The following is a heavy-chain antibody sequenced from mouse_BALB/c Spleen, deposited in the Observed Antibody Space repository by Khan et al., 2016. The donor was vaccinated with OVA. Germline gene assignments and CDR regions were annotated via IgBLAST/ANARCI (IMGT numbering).Heavy chain of an antibody. D-gene: IGHD2-13*01. CDR3: TRIYRGDFDY. CDR2: INPHIGET. Sequence: QQSGPELVKPGASVKISCKASGYSFTGYFMNWVMQSHGKSLEWIGRINPHIGETFYNQKFKGKATLTVDESSSTAHMELRSLASEDSAIYYCTRIYRGDFDYWGQGTTLTVSS. CDR1: GYSFTGYF. V-gene: IGHV1-20*02. J-gene: IGHJ2*01.